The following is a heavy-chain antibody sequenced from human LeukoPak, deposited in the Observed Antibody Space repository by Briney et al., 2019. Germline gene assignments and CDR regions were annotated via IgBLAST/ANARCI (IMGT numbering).Heavy chain of an antibody. CDR3: AKDLDYMDV. V-gene: IGHV3-23*01. J-gene: IGHJ6*03. CDR1: GYTFSSYA. Sequence: SCKASGYTFSSYAMSWVRQAPGKGLEWVSAISGSGGSTYYADSVKGRFTISRDNSKNTLYLQMNSLRAEDTAVYYCAKDLDYMDVWGKGTTVTVSS. CDR2: ISGSGGST.